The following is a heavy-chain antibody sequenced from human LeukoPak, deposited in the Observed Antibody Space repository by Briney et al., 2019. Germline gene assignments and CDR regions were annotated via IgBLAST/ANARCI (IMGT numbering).Heavy chain of an antibody. D-gene: IGHD6-13*01. CDR1: GGSISSYY. J-gene: IGHJ4*02. CDR2: TYYSGST. Sequence: PSETLSLTCTVSGGSISSYYWSWIRQPPGKGLEWIGYTYYSGSTNYNPSLKSRVTISVDTSKNQFSLKLSSVTAADTAVYYCARAGSSSWYFDYWGQGTLVTVSS. CDR3: ARAGSSSWYFDY. V-gene: IGHV4-59*01.